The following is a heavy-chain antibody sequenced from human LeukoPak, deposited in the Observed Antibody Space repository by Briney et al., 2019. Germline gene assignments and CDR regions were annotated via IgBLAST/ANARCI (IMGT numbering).Heavy chain of an antibody. CDR3: ARFDSSSWAWKAFDI. CDR2: IYYSGST. V-gene: IGHV4-59*01. CDR1: GGSISSYY. J-gene: IGHJ3*02. Sequence: SETLSLTCTVSGGSISSYYWSWIRQPPGKGLEWIGYIYYSGSTNYNPSLKSRVTISVDTSKNQFSLKLSSVTAADTAAYYCARFDSSSWAWKAFDIWGQGTMVTVSS. D-gene: IGHD6-13*01.